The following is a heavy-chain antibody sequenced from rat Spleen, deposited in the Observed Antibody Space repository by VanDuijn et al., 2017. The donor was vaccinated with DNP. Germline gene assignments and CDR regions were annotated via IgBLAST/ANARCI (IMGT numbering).Heavy chain of an antibody. CDR2: LTYDGGNT. J-gene: IGHJ2*01. D-gene: IGHD1-4*01. CDR1: GFTFSDYY. Sequence: EVQLVESGGGLVQPGRSLKLSCTASGFTFSDYYMAWVRQAPTKGLEWVAYLTYDGGNTYYRDSVKGRFTISRDSAKSTLYLQMDSLRSEDTATYYCATHATPGYFDYWGQGVMVTVSS. V-gene: IGHV5-20*01. CDR3: ATHATPGYFDY.